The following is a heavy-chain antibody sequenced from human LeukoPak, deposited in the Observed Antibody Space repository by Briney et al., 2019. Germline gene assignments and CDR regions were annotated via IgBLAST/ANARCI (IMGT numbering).Heavy chain of an antibody. J-gene: IGHJ5*02. CDR2: INHSGST. V-gene: IGHV4-34*01. D-gene: IGHD2-2*01. CDR3: AREKTTSWFDP. Sequence: SETLSLTCAVYGGSFSGYYWSWIRQPPGKGLEWIGEINHSGSTNYNPSLKSRVTISVDTSKNQFSLKLSSVTAADTAVYYCAREKTTSWFDPWGQGTLVTVSS. CDR1: GGSFSGYY.